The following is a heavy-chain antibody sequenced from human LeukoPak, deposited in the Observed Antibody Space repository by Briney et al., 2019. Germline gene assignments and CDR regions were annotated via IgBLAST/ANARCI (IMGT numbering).Heavy chain of an antibody. Sequence: GRSLRLSCAASGFTFSSFGMHWVRQAPGKGLEWLAVISNDGRNKYHADSVKGRFTISRDNSRNTLFLQMSSLRGEDTAVYYCTKDLKRELEFPRAFGYWGQGTLVTVSS. D-gene: IGHD3-10*01. V-gene: IGHV3-30*18. CDR2: ISNDGRNK. J-gene: IGHJ4*02. CDR1: GFTFSSFG. CDR3: TKDLKRELEFPRAFGY.